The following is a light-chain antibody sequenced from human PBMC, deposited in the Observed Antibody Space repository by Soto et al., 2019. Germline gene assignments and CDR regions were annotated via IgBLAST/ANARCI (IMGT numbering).Light chain of an antibody. Sequence: QSALTQPASVSGSPGQSITISCTGTSSDVGDYNYVSWYQQHPGKAPKLMLYDVSNRPSGISNRLSGSKSGNTASLTISGLQAEDEADYYCSSYTSSSNLFGTGTKLTVL. CDR3: SSYTSSSNL. CDR1: SSDVGDYNY. V-gene: IGLV2-14*01. J-gene: IGLJ1*01. CDR2: DVS.